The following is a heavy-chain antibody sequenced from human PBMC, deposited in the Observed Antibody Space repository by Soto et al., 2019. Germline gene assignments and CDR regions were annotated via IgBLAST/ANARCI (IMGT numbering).Heavy chain of an antibody. J-gene: IGHJ4*02. CDR3: ARELYYYDSSGYHITEFDT. CDR2: TYYRSKWYN. V-gene: IGHV6-1*01. D-gene: IGHD3-22*01. Sequence: PTQTLSLTCAISGDSVSSNIAAWDWIRQSPSRGLEWLGRTYYRSKWYNDYAVSVKSRITINPDTSKNQFSLQLNSVTPEDTAVYYCARELYYYDSSGYHITEFDTWGQGTLVTVSS. CDR1: GDSVSSNIAA.